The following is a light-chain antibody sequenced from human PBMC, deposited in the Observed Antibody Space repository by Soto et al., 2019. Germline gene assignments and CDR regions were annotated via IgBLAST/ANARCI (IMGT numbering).Light chain of an antibody. V-gene: IGLV2-11*01. CDR3: CSYAGTLQRV. Sequence: QSVLTQPRSVSGSPGQSVTISCTGTSSDVGGYNYVSWYQQHPGKAPKLMIYDVSKRPSGVPDRFSGSKSGNTASLTISGLQAEDEADYYCCSYAGTLQRVFGTGTKVTVL. J-gene: IGLJ1*01. CDR2: DVS. CDR1: SSDVGGYNY.